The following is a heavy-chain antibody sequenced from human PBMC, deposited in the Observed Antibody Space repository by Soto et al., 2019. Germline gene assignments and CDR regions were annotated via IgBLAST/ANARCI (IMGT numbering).Heavy chain of an antibody. CDR1: GDTFKNCV. J-gene: IGHJ6*02. Sequence: QVQVVQSGVEVRRPGSSVKVSCKASGDTFKNCVISWVRQAPGQGLEWMGGIIPLFGTTDFAQRFQGRLTITTDGSTTTAYMELSRLRSEDTATYYFAAEMGFGKLSVVWGQGTTVIVSS. CDR2: IIPLFGTT. V-gene: IGHV1-69*01. D-gene: IGHD3-10*01. CDR3: AAEMGFGKLSVV.